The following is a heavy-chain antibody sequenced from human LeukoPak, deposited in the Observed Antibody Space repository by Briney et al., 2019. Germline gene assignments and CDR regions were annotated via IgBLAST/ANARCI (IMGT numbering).Heavy chain of an antibody. D-gene: IGHD2/OR15-2a*01. V-gene: IGHV3-21*01. Sequence: PGGSLRLSCAASGFTFSSYSMNWVRQAPGKGLEWVSSISSSSSYIYYADSVKGRFTISRDNDKNSLYLQMNSLRAEDTAVYYCARDTSARNYFDYWGQGTLVTVSS. CDR1: GFTFSSYS. CDR2: ISSSSSYI. CDR3: ARDTSARNYFDY. J-gene: IGHJ4*02.